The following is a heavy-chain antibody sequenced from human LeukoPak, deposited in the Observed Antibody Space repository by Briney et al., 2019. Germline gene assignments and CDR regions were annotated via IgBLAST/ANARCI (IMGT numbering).Heavy chain of an antibody. V-gene: IGHV1-69*06. Sequence: SVKVSCKASGGTFSSYAISWVRQAPGQGLEWMGGIIPIFGTANYAQKFQGRVTMTEDTSTDTAYMELSSLRSEDTAVYYCATYGDPDYWGQGTRVTVSS. CDR3: ATYGDPDY. CDR1: GGTFSSYA. J-gene: IGHJ4*02. D-gene: IGHD4-17*01. CDR2: IIPIFGTA.